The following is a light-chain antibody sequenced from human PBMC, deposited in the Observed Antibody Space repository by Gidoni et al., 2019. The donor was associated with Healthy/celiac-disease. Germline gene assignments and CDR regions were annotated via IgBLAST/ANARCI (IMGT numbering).Light chain of an antibody. CDR3: QQSYSTPWT. CDR1: QSISSY. V-gene: IGKV1-39*01. CDR2: AAS. Sequence: IQMTQSPSSLSASVVDRVTISCRASQSISSYINWYQQKPGKAPKLLIYAASSLQRGVPSRFSGSGSGTDFTLTISSLQPEDFATYYCQQSYSTPWTFXQXTKVEIK. J-gene: IGKJ1*01.